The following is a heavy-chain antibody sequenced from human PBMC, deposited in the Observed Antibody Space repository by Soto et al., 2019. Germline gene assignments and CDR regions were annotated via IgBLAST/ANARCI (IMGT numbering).Heavy chain of an antibody. Sequence: SETLSLTCTVSGGSISSYYWSWIRQPPGKGLEWIVYIYYSGSTNYNPSLKSRVTISVDTSKNQFSLKLSSVTAADTAVYYCARVDSMGEYYYYYYVMDVWGQGTTVTVSS. V-gene: IGHV4-59*01. J-gene: IGHJ6*02. CDR1: GGSISSYY. CDR3: ARVDSMGEYYYYYYVMDV. CDR2: IYYSGST. D-gene: IGHD3-10*01.